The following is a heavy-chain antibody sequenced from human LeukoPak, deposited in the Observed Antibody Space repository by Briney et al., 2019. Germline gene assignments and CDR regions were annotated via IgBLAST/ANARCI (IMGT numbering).Heavy chain of an antibody. CDR1: VYTFTSYG. V-gene: IGHV1-18*01. CDR2: ISAYNGNT. J-gene: IGHJ4*02. D-gene: IGHD4-23*01. Sequence: ASVKVSCKASVYTFTSYGISWVRQAPGQGLEWMGWISAYNGNTNYAQKLQGRVTMTTDTSTSTAYMELRSLRSDDTAVYYCARSYYGGNSGDYWGQGTLVTVSS. CDR3: ARSYYGGNSGDY.